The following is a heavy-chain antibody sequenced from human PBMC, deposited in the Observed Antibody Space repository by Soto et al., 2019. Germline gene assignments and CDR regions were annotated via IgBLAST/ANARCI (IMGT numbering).Heavy chain of an antibody. Sequence: GESLKISCKGSGYSFTSYWIGWVRQMPGKGLEWMGIIYPGDSDTRYSPSFQGQVTFSADKSISTAYLQWSSLKASDTAIYYCARHRSSTSCYGRACYFYYMDVWGKGTTVTVSS. CDR3: ARHRSSTSCYGRACYFYYMDV. J-gene: IGHJ6*03. D-gene: IGHD2-2*01. V-gene: IGHV5-51*01. CDR2: IYPGDSDT. CDR1: GYSFTSYW.